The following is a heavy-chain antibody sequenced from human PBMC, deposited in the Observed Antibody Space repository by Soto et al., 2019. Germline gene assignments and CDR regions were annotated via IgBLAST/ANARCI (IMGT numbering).Heavy chain of an antibody. D-gene: IGHD6-6*01. CDR2: IDPSDSYT. CDR3: ASLSLVGSSRPDYYYYYGMDV. Sequence: GESLKISCKGSGYSFTSYWISWVRQMPGKGLEWMGRIDPSDSYTNYSPSFQGHVTISADKSISTAYLQWSGLKASDTAMYYCASLSLVGSSRPDYYYYYGMDVWGQGATVTVSS. CDR1: GYSFTSYW. V-gene: IGHV5-10-1*01. J-gene: IGHJ6*02.